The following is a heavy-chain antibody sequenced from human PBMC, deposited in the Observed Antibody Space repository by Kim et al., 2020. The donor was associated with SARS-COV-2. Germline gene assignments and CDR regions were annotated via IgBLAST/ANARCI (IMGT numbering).Heavy chain of an antibody. CDR3: VRDFSGWYAFDI. V-gene: IGHV1-46*01. CDR2: INPSGGAI. J-gene: IGHJ3*02. Sequence: ASVKVSCKASENTFTRYSLNWVRQAPGQGPEWMGIINPSGGAINYAQKFQGRVIMTSDMSTNTVYMELSSLRSEDTAVYYCVRDFSGWYAFDIWGQGTMVTVSS. D-gene: IGHD6-19*01. CDR1: ENTFTRYS.